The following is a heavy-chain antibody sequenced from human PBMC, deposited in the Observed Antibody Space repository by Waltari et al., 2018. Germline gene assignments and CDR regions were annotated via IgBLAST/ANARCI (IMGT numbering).Heavy chain of an antibody. CDR2: IYYSGIT. V-gene: IGHV4-39*07. Sequence: QLQLQESGPGLVKPSETLSLTCTVSGGSISSSSYYWGWIRQPPGKGLEWIGSIYYSGITYYNPSLKSRVTISVDTSKNQFSLKLSSVTAADTAVYYCARFGTYYYGSGSQDWGQGTLVTVSS. J-gene: IGHJ4*02. CDR3: ARFGTYYYGSGSQD. CDR1: GGSISSSSYY. D-gene: IGHD3-10*01.